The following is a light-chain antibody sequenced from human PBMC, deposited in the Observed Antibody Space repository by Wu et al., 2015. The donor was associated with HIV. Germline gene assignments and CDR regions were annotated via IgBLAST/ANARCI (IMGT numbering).Light chain of an antibody. V-gene: IGKV1-NL1*01. CDR1: QGIRNS. CDR2: AAS. J-gene: IGKJ3*01. Sequence: DIQMTQSPSSLSASVGDRVTITCRASQGIRNSLAWYQQKPGKAPKLLLYAASRLESGVPSRFSGSGSGTDYTLTVSSLQSDDFATYYCQQLSNFPFTFGPGTKVDIK. CDR3: QQLSNFPFT.